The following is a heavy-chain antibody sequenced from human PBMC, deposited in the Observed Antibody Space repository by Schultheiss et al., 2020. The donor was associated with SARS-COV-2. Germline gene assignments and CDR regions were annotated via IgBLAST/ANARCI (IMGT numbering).Heavy chain of an antibody. D-gene: IGHD5-18*01. J-gene: IGHJ4*02. Sequence: GGSLRLSCEVSGFIVSSRYMSWLRQAPGKGLEWVSAISGSGGSTYYADSVKGRFTISRDNAKNSLYLQMNSLRAEDTAVYYCARDGGTAMVDYWGQGTLVTVSS. CDR2: ISGSGGST. CDR1: GFIVSSRY. CDR3: ARDGGTAMVDY. V-gene: IGHV3-23*01.